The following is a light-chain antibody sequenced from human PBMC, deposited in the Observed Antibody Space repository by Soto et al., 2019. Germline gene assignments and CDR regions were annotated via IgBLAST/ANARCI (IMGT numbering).Light chain of an antibody. CDR1: QSISSW. CDR2: DAS. V-gene: IGKV1-5*01. Sequence: DIQMTQSPSSLSASVGDRVPITCRASQSISSWLAWYQQKPGKARKLLIYDASSLESGVPSRFSGRGSGTEFTLTISSLQPDDFATYYCQQYNSYWTFGQGTKVDIK. CDR3: QQYNSYWT. J-gene: IGKJ1*01.